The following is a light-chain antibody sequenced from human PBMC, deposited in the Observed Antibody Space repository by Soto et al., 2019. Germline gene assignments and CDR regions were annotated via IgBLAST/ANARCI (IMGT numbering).Light chain of an antibody. CDR1: SSNIGTGYD. Sequence: QSVLTQPRSVSGAPGQRVTISCTGSSSNIGTGYDVHWYQQLPGTAPKLLIYGNNNRPSGVPDRFSGSKSGTSASLAITGLQAEDEVDYYCQSYDSSLSVVFGGGTKLTVL. J-gene: IGLJ2*01. V-gene: IGLV1-40*01. CDR3: QSYDSSLSVV. CDR2: GNN.